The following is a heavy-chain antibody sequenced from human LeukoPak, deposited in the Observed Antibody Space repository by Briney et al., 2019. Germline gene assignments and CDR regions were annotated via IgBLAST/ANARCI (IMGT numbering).Heavy chain of an antibody. CDR3: ARGASLYDYVWGSSPTKAFDP. D-gene: IGHD3-16*01. CDR2: IFFSGTT. V-gene: IGHV4-59*12. CDR1: GGSMKNYY. J-gene: IGHJ5*02. Sequence: SETLSLTCTVSGGSMKNYYWNWIRQPPGKGLEWIGYIFFSGTTRHNPSLSSRLTMSVDTSNNQFSLSLTSVTAADTAVYYCARGASLYDYVWGSSPTKAFDPWGQGTLVTVSS.